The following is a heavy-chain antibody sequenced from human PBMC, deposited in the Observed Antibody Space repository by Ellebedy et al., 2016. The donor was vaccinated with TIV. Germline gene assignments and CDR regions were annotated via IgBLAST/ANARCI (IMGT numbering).Heavy chain of an antibody. CDR1: GFTFSSYD. V-gene: IGHV3-13*01. Sequence: GESLKISXAASGFTFSSYDMHWVRQATGKGLEWVSAIGTAGDTYYPGSVKGRFTISRENAKNSLYLQMNSLRAGDTAVYYCARESMVRGTEGGYYYYGMDVWGQGTTVTVSS. J-gene: IGHJ6*02. D-gene: IGHD3-10*01. CDR3: ARESMVRGTEGGYYYYGMDV. CDR2: IGTAGDT.